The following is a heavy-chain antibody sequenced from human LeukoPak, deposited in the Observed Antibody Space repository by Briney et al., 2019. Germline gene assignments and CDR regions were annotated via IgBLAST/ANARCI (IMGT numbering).Heavy chain of an antibody. D-gene: IGHD3-10*01. CDR3: ARDSGTTGEVKFDP. Sequence: SETLSLTCTVSGGSISSYYWSWIRQPPGKGLEWIGYIYYSGSTNYNPSLKSRVTISVDTSKNQFSLKLNSVTAADTAVYYCARDSGTTGEVKFDPWGQGTLVTVSS. V-gene: IGHV4-59*12. CDR2: IYYSGST. CDR1: GGSISSYY. J-gene: IGHJ5*02.